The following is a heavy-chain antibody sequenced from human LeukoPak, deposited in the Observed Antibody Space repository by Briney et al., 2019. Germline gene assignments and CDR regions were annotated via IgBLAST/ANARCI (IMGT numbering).Heavy chain of an antibody. CDR2: ISAYNGNT. Sequence: GASVKVSCKASGYTYTSYGISWVRQAPGQGLEWMGWISAYNGNTNYAQKLQGRVTMTTDTSTSTAYMELRSLRSDDTAVYYCARVADPYSGSYFDYWGQGTLVTVSS. CDR1: GYTYTSYG. CDR3: ARVADPYSGSYFDY. D-gene: IGHD1-26*01. J-gene: IGHJ4*02. V-gene: IGHV1-18*01.